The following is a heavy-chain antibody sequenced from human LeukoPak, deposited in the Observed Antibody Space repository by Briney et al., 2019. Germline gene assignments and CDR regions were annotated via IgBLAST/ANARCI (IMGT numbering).Heavy chain of an antibody. CDR3: ARDLGSRDGYNPPNLFDD. D-gene: IGHD5-24*01. CDR1: GYTFTGYY. V-gene: IGHV1-2*02. J-gene: IGHJ4*02. CDR2: INPNSGGT. Sequence: ASVKVSCKASGYTFTGYYMNWVRQAPGQGLEWMGRINPNSGGTNYAQKFQGRVTMTRDTSISTAYMELSRLRSDDTAVYYCARDLGSRDGYNPPNLFDDWGQGTLVTVSS.